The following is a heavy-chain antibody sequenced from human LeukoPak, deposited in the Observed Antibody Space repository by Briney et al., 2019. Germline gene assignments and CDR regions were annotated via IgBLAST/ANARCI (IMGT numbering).Heavy chain of an antibody. Sequence: GGSLRLSCAASGFTFDDYDMSWVRQTPGRGLEWVSGINWSGGSTGYEDSVKGRFTVSRDNAKNSPYLHMNSLRAEDTALYYCARGWPQLGYFDYWGQGTLVTASS. CDR3: ARGWPQLGYFDY. D-gene: IGHD5-24*01. V-gene: IGHV3-20*04. CDR2: INWSGGST. CDR1: GFTFDDYD. J-gene: IGHJ4*02.